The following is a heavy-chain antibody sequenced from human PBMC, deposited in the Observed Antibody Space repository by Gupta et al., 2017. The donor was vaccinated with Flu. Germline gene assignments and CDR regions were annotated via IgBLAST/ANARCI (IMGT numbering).Heavy chain of an antibody. Sequence: QVQLQESGPGLVKPSQTLSLTCTVSGGSISSGSYYWHWIRQPAGKGLEWIGRIYTSGSTNYNPSLKSRVTISVDPSKNQCSLQLSSVTAADTAVYYWASNMVRGVKVFDYWGQGTLVTVSS. CDR3: ASNMVRGVKVFDY. J-gene: IGHJ4*02. CDR1: GGSISSGSYY. V-gene: IGHV4-61*02. D-gene: IGHD3-10*01. CDR2: IYTSGST.